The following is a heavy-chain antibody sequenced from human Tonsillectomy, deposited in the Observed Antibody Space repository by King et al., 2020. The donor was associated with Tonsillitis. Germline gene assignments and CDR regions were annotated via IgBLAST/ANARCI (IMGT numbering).Heavy chain of an antibody. V-gene: IGHV1-58*02. Sequence: QLVQSGPEVKKPGTSVKVSCKASGFTFTSSAMQWVRQARGQRLEWIGWIVVGSGNTNYAQKFQERVTITRDMSTSTAYMELSSLRSEDTAVYYCAAETTVVMPRVYYYGMDVWGQGTTVTVSS. CDR3: AAETTVVMPRVYYYGMDV. J-gene: IGHJ6*02. CDR1: GFTFTSSA. D-gene: IGHD4-23*01. CDR2: IVVGSGNT.